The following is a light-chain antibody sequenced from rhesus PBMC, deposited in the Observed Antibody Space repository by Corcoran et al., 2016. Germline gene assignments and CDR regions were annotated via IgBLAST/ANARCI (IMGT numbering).Light chain of an antibody. J-gene: IGKJ1*01. CDR2: DAS. Sequence: DIQLTQSPSSLSAFVGDRVTITCRASQGIRSFLAWYQQKPGKAPKLLFYDASKLQSGVPSRFSGSGSGTDFTLTISSLQPADFAVYDCQQQSSHPPTFGQGTKVEIQ. CDR3: QQQSSHPPT. CDR1: QGIRSF. V-gene: IGKV1-38*01.